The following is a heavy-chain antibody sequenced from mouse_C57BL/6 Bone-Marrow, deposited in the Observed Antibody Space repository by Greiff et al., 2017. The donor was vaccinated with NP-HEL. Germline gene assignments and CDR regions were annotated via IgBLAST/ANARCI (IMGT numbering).Heavy chain of an antibody. V-gene: IGHV1-82*01. Sequence: QVQLQQSGPELVKPGASVKISCKASGYAFSSSWMNWVKQRPGKGLEWIGRIYPGDGDTNYNGKFKGKATLTADKSSSTAYMQLSSLTSEDSAVYFCARAPYGNYEAYWGQGTLFTVSA. CDR2: IYPGDGDT. J-gene: IGHJ3*01. CDR1: GYAFSSSW. D-gene: IGHD2-1*01. CDR3: ARAPYGNYEAY.